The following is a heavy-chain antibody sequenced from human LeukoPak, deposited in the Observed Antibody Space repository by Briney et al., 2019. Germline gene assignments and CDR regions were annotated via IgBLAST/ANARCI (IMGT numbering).Heavy chain of an antibody. CDR3: ARQGSCSNTNCNRWFDP. V-gene: IGHV4-38-2*01. D-gene: IGHD2-2*01. CDR1: GYSISSGYY. J-gene: IGHJ5*02. Sequence: PSETLSLTCDVSGYSISSGYYWSWIRQTPGEGLEWIASNYHNGDTYYNSSLRSRVTISVDTSKNQFSLKVRSVTASDTALYYCARQGSCSNTNCNRWFDPWGQGILVTVSS. CDR2: NYHNGDT.